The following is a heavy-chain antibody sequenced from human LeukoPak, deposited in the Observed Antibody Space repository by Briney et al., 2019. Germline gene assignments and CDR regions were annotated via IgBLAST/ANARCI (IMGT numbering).Heavy chain of an antibody. CDR2: INHSGST. D-gene: IGHD6-19*01. V-gene: IGHV4-34*01. Sequence: SETLSLTCAVYGGSFSGYYWSWIRQPPGKGLEWIGEINHSGSTNYNPSLKSRVTISVDTSKNQFSLKLSSVTAADTAVYYCARAFYSSGYYYYGMDVWGQGTTVTVSS. CDR3: ARAFYSSGYYYYGMDV. J-gene: IGHJ6*02. CDR1: GGSFSGYY.